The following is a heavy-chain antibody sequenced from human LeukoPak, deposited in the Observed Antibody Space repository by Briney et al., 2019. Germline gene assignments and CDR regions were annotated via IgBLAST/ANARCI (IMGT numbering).Heavy chain of an antibody. V-gene: IGHV1-69*13. CDR3: ARDPPQGCSGGSCPMDV. CDR1: GGTFSSYA. CDR2: IIPIFGTA. Sequence: SVKVSCKASGGTFSSYAISWVRQAPGQGLEWMGGIIPIFGTANYAQKFQGRVTITADESTSTAYMELSSLRSEDTAVYYCARDPPQGCSGGSCPMDVWGKGTTVTVSS. D-gene: IGHD2-15*01. J-gene: IGHJ6*03.